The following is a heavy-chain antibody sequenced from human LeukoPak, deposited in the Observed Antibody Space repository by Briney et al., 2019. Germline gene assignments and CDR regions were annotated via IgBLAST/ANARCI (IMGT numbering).Heavy chain of an antibody. V-gene: IGHV3-74*01. J-gene: IGHJ4*02. D-gene: IGHD1-1*01. CDR1: GFTFSSYW. Sequence: GGSLRLSCSASGFTFSSYWMHWVRHAPGKGLVWVSRINSDGSSTNYADSVKGRFTTSRDNAKTTLYLQINSLRAEDTAVYYWASRGPRTRRTWTDGWGQGTLDTVSS. CDR2: INSDGSST. CDR3: ASRGPRTRRTWTDG.